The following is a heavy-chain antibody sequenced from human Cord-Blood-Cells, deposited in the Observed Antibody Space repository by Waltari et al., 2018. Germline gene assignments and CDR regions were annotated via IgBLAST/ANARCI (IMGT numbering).Heavy chain of an antibody. CDR3: ARGGDSGSYSEYFQH. Sequence: QVQLQQWGAGLLKPSETLSLTCAVHGGSFSGYYWSWIRQPPGKGLEWIGEINHSGSTNYNPSLKSRVTISVDTSKNQFSLKLSSVTAADTAVYYCARGGDSGSYSEYFQHWGQGTLVTVSS. CDR2: INHSGST. V-gene: IGHV4-34*01. J-gene: IGHJ1*01. CDR1: GGSFSGYY. D-gene: IGHD1-26*01.